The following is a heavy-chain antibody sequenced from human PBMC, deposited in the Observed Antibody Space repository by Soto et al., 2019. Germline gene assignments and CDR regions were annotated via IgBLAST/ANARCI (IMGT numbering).Heavy chain of an antibody. CDR1: GFTFSSYW. Sequence: PGGSLRLSCAASGFTFSSYWMSWVRQAPGKGLEWVANIKQDGSEKYYVDSVKGRFTISRDSAKNSLYLQVNSLRAEDTAVYYCAFGPSPRRGVRGVMTFGYWGQGTLVTVSS. J-gene: IGHJ4*02. D-gene: IGHD3-10*01. CDR3: AFGPSPRRGVRGVMTFGY. CDR2: IKQDGSEK. V-gene: IGHV3-7*03.